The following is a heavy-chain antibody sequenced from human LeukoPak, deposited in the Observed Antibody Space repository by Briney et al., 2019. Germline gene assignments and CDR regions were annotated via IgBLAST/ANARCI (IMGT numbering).Heavy chain of an antibody. CDR2: INPNSGGR. CDR3: ARWSNELLFDY. Sequence: ASVKVSCKASGYTFTGYYMHWVRQAPGQGPEWMGWINPNSGGRNYAQKFQDRVTMTRDTSISTAYMELSSLRSDDTAVYYCARWSNELLFDYWGQGTLVTVSS. V-gene: IGHV1-2*02. CDR1: GYTFTGYY. J-gene: IGHJ4*02. D-gene: IGHD4-23*01.